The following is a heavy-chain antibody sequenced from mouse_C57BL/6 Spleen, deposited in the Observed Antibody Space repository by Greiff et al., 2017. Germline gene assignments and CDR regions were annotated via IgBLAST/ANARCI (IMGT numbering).Heavy chain of an antibody. J-gene: IGHJ4*01. CDR2: IYPGSGST. Sequence: QVQLQQSGAELVKPGASVKMSCKASGYTFTSYWITWVKQRPGQGLEWIGDIYPGSGSTNYNEKFKSKATLTVDTSSSTAYMQLSSLTSEDSAVYYCAKGFGSSYRGYAMDYWGQGTSVTVSS. CDR1: GYTFTSYW. V-gene: IGHV1-55*01. CDR3: AKGFGSSYRGYAMDY. D-gene: IGHD1-1*01.